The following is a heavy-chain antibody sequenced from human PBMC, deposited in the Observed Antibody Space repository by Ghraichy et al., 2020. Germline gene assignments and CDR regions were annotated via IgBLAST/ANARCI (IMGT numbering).Heavy chain of an antibody. V-gene: IGHV4-39*01. CDR1: GGSISSSNYY. CDR2: IDHSGST. CDR3: SGSFAIIRYFEI. D-gene: IGHD3-10*01. Sequence: SETLSLTCTVSGGSISSSNYYWGWIRQPPGKGLEWIGSIDHSGSTYYDPSLKSRIIISVDTSKNQFSLHLSSVTAADTAVYYCSGSFAIIRYFEIWGRGTLVTVSS. J-gene: IGHJ2*01.